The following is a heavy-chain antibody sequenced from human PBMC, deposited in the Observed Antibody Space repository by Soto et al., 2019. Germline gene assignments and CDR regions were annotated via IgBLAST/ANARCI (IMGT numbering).Heavy chain of an antibody. CDR3: AREDDSKDYFYGMDA. CDR1: GDRVSSNTAA. Sequence: SQTLSLTCAVSGDRVSSNTAAWNWIRQSPSRGLEWLGRTYYRSKWFNNYAASLKSRITINPDTSKNQFSLQLNSVTPEDTGVYYCAREDDSKDYFYGMDAWGQGTTVTVSS. J-gene: IGHJ6*02. D-gene: IGHD3-16*01. V-gene: IGHV6-1*01. CDR2: TYYRSKWFN.